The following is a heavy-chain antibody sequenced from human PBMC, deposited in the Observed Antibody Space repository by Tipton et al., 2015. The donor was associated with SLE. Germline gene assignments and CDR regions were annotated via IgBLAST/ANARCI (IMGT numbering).Heavy chain of an antibody. CDR1: DASLSTYF. Sequence: TLSLTCTVSDASLSTYFWSWIRQPPGKGLEWIGYIYYSGSTNYNPSLRSRVTMSVDTSKNQFSLKLTSVTAADTAVYYCVRDGFCRNGVCYRNWFDPWGPGSLVTVSS. V-gene: IGHV4-59*01. CDR2: IYYSGST. D-gene: IGHD2-8*01. J-gene: IGHJ5*02. CDR3: VRDGFCRNGVCYRNWFDP.